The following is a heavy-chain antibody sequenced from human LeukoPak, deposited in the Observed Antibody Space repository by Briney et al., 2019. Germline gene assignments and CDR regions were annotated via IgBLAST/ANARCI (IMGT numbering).Heavy chain of an antibody. D-gene: IGHD2-8*01. J-gene: IGHJ6*02. CDR3: ARVVLVVHPNGHYFGMDV. V-gene: IGHV4-59*01. Sequence: SETLSLTCTVSGGSIYSYYWSWIRQPPGKGLELIGYIYYSGSTTYNPSLKSRVTISVDTSKNQVSLKLSSVTAADTAVYYCARVVLVVHPNGHYFGMDVWGQGTTVIVSS. CDR2: IYYSGST. CDR1: GGSIYSYY.